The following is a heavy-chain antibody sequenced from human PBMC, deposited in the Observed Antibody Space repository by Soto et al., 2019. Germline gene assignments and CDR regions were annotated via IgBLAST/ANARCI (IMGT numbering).Heavy chain of an antibody. J-gene: IGHJ6*02. CDR2: IYHSGYT. D-gene: IGHD1-26*01. V-gene: IGHV4-31*03. CDR1: GGSISSGGYY. Sequence: SETLSLTCTVSGGSISSGGYYWTWIRQHPGKGLEWIAYIYHSGYTFYNPSLKSRVTMSVDTSKNQFSLKLRSVTAADTAVYYCAKWEGLGSDYYYYAMDVWGQGATVTVSS. CDR3: AKWEGLGSDYYYYAMDV.